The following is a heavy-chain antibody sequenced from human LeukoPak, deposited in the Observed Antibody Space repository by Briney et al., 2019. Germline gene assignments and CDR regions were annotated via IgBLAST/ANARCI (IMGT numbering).Heavy chain of an antibody. Sequence: ASVKVSCKASGYTFTGYYIHWVRQAPGQGLEWMGWINPNSGGTNYAQKFQGRVTMTRDTSISTAYMELSRLRSDDTAVYYCARVEGLGYGGYAERVYYFDYWGQGTLATVSS. CDR1: GYTFTGYY. V-gene: IGHV1-2*02. J-gene: IGHJ4*02. D-gene: IGHD5-12*01. CDR3: ARVEGLGYGGYAERVYYFDY. CDR2: INPNSGGT.